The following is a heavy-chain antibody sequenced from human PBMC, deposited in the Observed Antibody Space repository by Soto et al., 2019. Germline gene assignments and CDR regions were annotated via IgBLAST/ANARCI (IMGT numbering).Heavy chain of an antibody. CDR3: AKDRPRGTSGYIFDY. J-gene: IGHJ4*02. CDR2: VSASGLNT. CDR1: GFTFSTYA. Sequence: EVQLLESGGKLVQPGGSLTLSCAASGFTFSTYAMAWVRQAPGKGLEWVAGVSASGLNTDYADPVKGRFYISRDNSKNTVSLHMHSLRAEDTAVYYCAKDRPRGTSGYIFDYWGQGTPVTVPS. V-gene: IGHV3-23*01. D-gene: IGHD5-18*01.